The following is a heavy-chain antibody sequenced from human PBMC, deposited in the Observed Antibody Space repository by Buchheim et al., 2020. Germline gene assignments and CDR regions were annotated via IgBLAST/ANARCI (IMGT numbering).Heavy chain of an antibody. CDR1: GFTFSSYA. CDR3: ARVQRLWFGELLPFDP. D-gene: IGHD3-10*01. J-gene: IGHJ5*02. CDR2: ISYDGSNK. Sequence: QVQLVESGGGVVQPGRSLRLSCAASGFTFSSYAMHWVRQAPGKGLEWVAVISYDGSNKYYADSVKGRFTISRDNSKNTLYLQMNSLRAEDTAVYYCARVQRLWFGELLPFDPWGQGTL. V-gene: IGHV3-30*04.